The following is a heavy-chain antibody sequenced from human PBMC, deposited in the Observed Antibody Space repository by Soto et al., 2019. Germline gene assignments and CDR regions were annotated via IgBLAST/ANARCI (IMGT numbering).Heavy chain of an antibody. D-gene: IGHD4-17*01. CDR1: GYSISSGYY. CDR2: IYHGGST. CDR3: ARTTAVPNSLRSRYFFDY. Sequence: PSETLSLTCAVSGYSISSGYYWGWLRQPPGKGLEWIGSIYHGGSTYYNPSLNSRVTLSIDMTNNHVSLILNSVTAADTAVYYCARTTAVPNSLRSRYFFDYWGQGTLVTVSS. V-gene: IGHV4-38-2*01. J-gene: IGHJ4*02.